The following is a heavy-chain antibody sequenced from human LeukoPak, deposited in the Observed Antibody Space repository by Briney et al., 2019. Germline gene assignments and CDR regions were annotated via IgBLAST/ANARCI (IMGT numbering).Heavy chain of an antibody. CDR1: VGSYIGYY. V-gene: IGHV4-34*01. CDR3: ARSNQYKYNCNDVSRGFDY. D-gene: IGHD1-20*01. Sequence: SETLSLTFADYVGSYIGYYWSWIRQPPGKGLEWIGEINYSGSTNYNPSLKSRVTISVDTTNNQFSLKLSSVPGADTAEYYDARSNQYKYNCNDVSRGFDYWGQGTLVTVSS. J-gene: IGHJ4*02. CDR2: INYSGST.